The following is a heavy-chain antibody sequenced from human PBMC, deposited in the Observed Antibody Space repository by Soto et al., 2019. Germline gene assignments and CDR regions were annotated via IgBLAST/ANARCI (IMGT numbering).Heavy chain of an antibody. CDR2: IYYSGST. D-gene: IGHD2-2*01. J-gene: IGHJ4*02. CDR3: ARGTLGYCSSTSCYDLDY. Sequence: SETLSLTCTVSGGSISSYYWSWIRQPPGKGLEWIGYIYYSGSTNYNPSLKSRVTISVDTSKNQFSLKLSSVTAADTAVYYCARGTLGYCSSTSCYDLDYWGQGTLVTVSS. CDR1: GGSISSYY. V-gene: IGHV4-59*08.